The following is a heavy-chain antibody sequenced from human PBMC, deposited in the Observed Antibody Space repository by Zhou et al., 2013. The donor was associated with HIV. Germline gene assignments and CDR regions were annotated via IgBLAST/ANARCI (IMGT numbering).Heavy chain of an antibody. CDR3: ARSGYGRPADY. J-gene: IGHJ4*02. D-gene: IGHD2-15*01. Sequence: QVQLVQSGAEVKKPGASVKVSCKASNYTFTSFGMSWVRQAPGQGLEWMGWTSVYNGNTNYAQKFQGRVTMTTDTSTNTAHMELRRLTSDDTAVYFCARSGYGRPADYWGQGTLVTVSS. CDR2: TSVYNGNT. V-gene: IGHV1-18*01. CDR1: NYTFTSFG.